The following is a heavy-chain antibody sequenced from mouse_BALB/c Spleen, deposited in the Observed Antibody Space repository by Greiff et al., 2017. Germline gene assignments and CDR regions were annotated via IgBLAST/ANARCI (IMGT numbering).Heavy chain of an antibody. CDR1: GYTFTSYW. V-gene: IGHV1-5*01. Sequence: VQLQQSGTVLARPGASVKMSCKASGYTFTSYWMHWVKQRPGQGLEWIGAIYPGNSDTSYNQKFKGKAKLTAVTSTSTAYMELSSLTNEDSAVYYCTRSGLRLQRGYFDYWGQGTTLTVSS. CDR3: TRSGLRLQRGYFDY. CDR2: IYPGNSDT. D-gene: IGHD1-2*01. J-gene: IGHJ2*01.